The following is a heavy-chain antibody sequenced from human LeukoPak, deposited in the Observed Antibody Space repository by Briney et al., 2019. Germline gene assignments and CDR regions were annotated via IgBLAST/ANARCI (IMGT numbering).Heavy chain of an antibody. CDR3: TTDYHCSSTSCYLY. D-gene: IGHD2-2*01. CDR1: GFTFSNAW. J-gene: IGHJ4*02. V-gene: IGHV3-15*01. Sequence: GGSIRLSCAASGFTFSNAWMSWVRQAPGKGLEWVGRIKSKTDGGTTDYAAPVKGRFTISRDDSKNTLYLQMNSLKTEDTAVYYCTTDYHCSSTSCYLYWGQGTLVTVSS. CDR2: IKSKTDGGTT.